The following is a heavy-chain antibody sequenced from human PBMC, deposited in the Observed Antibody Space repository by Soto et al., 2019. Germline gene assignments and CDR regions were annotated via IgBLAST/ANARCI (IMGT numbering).Heavy chain of an antibody. CDR3: ARDRSIAVAGTSDAFDI. J-gene: IGHJ3*02. Sequence: ASVKVSCKASGGTFSSYAISWVRQAPGQGLEWMGGIIPIFGTANYAQKFQGRVTITADESTSTAYMELSSLRSEDTAVYYCARDRSIAVAGTSDAFDIWGQGTMVTVSS. CDR1: GGTFSSYA. V-gene: IGHV1-69*13. D-gene: IGHD6-19*01. CDR2: IIPIFGTA.